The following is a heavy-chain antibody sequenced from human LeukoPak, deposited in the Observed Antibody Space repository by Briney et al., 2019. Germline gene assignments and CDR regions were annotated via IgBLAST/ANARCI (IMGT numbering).Heavy chain of an antibody. CDR3: AKVSAWAMVGATYFYC. J-gene: IGHJ4*02. CDR1: GFTFSSYA. V-gene: IGHV3-23*01. Sequence: GGSLRLSCAASGFTFSSYAMSWVRQAPGKGLEWVSSISGNSGSTYYADSVKGRFTISRDNSKNTVYLQMNSLRAEDTAVYYCAKVSAWAMVGATYFYCWGQGTLVTVSS. CDR2: ISGNSGST. D-gene: IGHD1-26*01.